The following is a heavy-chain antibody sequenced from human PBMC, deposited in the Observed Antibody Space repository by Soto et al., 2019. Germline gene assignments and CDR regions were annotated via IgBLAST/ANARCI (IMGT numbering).Heavy chain of an antibody. Sequence: SETLSLTCTVSGGSVSSGSYYWSWIRQPPGKGLEWIGYIYYSGSTNYNPSLKSRVTISVDTSKNQFSLKLSSVTAADTAVYYCGRDKWLGAYYYYNGMDVGGQGTRVTFS. D-gene: IGHD3-10*01. CDR3: GRDKWLGAYYYYNGMDV. CDR1: GGSVSSGSYY. V-gene: IGHV4-61*01. CDR2: IYYSGST. J-gene: IGHJ6*02.